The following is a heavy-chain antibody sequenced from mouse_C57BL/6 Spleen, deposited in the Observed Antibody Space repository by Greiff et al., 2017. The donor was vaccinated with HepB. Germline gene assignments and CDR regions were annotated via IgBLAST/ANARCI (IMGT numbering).Heavy chain of an antibody. Sequence: QVQLQQSGAELVRPGTSVKVSCKASGYAFTNYLIEWVKQRPGQGLEWIGVINPGSGGTNYNEKFKGKATLTADKSSSTAYMQLSSLTSEDSAVYVCATMITRGHAMDYWGQGTSVTVSS. CDR1: GYAFTNYL. CDR2: INPGSGGT. V-gene: IGHV1-54*01. CDR3: ATMITRGHAMDY. J-gene: IGHJ4*01. D-gene: IGHD2-4*01.